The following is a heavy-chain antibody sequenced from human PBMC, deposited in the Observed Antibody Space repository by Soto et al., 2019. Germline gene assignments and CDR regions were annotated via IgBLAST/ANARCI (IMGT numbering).Heavy chain of an antibody. D-gene: IGHD1-1*01. CDR2: INKSGST. CDR3: ARGSGIVALPGELEDVKYDY. V-gene: IGHV4-34*01. J-gene: IGHJ4*02. CDR1: GQSFSGHS. Sequence: QVQLQQWGAGLVKPSETLSLSCAVYGQSFSGHSWAWIRQPPGKGLEWIGEINKSGSTYYNPSLKRRVTLSTDTSKNQSSLKLSSVGAADTAAYFCARGSGIVALPGELEDVKYDYWGQGTLVNVSS.